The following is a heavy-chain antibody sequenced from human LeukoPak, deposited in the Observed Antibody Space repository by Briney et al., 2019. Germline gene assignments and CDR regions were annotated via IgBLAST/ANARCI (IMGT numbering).Heavy chain of an antibody. Sequence: GSLRLSCAASGFTFSSYSMNWVRQAPGKGLEWVSSISSSSSYIYYADSVKGRFTISRDNAKNSLYLQMNSLRAEDTAVYYCARDTSVTIFGVVIMDSYYYYGMDVWGQGTTVTVSS. CDR3: ARDTSVTIFGVVIMDSYYYYGMDV. CDR2: ISSSSSYI. J-gene: IGHJ6*02. CDR1: GFTFSSYS. D-gene: IGHD3-3*01. V-gene: IGHV3-21*01.